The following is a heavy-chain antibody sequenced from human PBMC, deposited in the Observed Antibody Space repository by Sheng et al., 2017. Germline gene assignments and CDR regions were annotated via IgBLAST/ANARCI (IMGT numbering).Heavy chain of an antibody. CDR2: IHYSGST. CDR1: GDSISNYY. D-gene: IGHD3-16*01. V-gene: IGHV4-59*01. J-gene: IGHJ6*03. CDR3: ARGQWGSWDYYYMDV. Sequence: QVLLQESGPGLVKPSETLSLTCTVSGDSISNYYWSWIRQPPGKGLEWIGYIHYSGSTNYNPSLKSRVTFSVDTSKNQFSLNLSSVTAADTAVYYCARGQWGSWDYYYMDVWGQGTTVTVSS.